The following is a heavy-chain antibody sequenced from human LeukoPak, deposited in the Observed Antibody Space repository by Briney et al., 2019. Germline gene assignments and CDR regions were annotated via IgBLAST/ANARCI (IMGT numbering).Heavy chain of an antibody. D-gene: IGHD5-24*01. V-gene: IGHV5-51*01. CDR2: IYAGNSDT. CDR1: GYTFTTSW. J-gene: IGHJ4*02. Sequence: GESLRISCQGFGYTFTTSWIGWVRQLPGKGLEWMAIIYAGNSDTKYSPSFQGPVSISTDRSISTAYLQWSSLQASDTAIYYCAILNHPDGRVHWGQGTLVTVSS. CDR3: AILNHPDGRVH.